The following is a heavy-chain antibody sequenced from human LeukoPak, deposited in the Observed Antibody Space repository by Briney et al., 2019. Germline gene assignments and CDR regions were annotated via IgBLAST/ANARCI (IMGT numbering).Heavy chain of an antibody. Sequence: PGGSLRLSCAASGFTLSSYWMHWVRQAPGKGLVWASRINSDGSSTTYADSVKGRFTISRDNAKNTLYLQMNSLRAEDTAVYYCARGRTYGSGRTRSFDPWGQGTLVTVSS. J-gene: IGHJ5*02. V-gene: IGHV3-74*01. CDR3: ARGRTYGSGRTRSFDP. D-gene: IGHD3-10*01. CDR1: GFTLSSYW. CDR2: INSDGSST.